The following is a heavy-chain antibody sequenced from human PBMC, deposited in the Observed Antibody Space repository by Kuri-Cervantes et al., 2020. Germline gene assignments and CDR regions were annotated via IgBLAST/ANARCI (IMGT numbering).Heavy chain of an antibody. CDR2: IYYSGST. V-gene: IGHV4-30-4*08. Sequence: LRLSCAASGFTFSSYSTNWIRQPPGKGLEWIGYIYYSGSTYYNPSLKSRVTISVDTSKNQFSLKLSSVTAADTAVYYCARGWGGPFDYWGRGTLVTVSS. CDR1: GFTFSSYS. CDR3: ARGWGGPFDY. J-gene: IGHJ4*02. D-gene: IGHD3-16*01.